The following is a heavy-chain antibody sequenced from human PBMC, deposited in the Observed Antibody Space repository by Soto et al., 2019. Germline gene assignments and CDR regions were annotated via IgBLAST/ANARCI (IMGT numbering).Heavy chain of an antibody. J-gene: IGHJ6*02. CDR1: GGTFSSYA. CDR2: IIPIFGTA. Sequence: SVKVSCKASGGTFSSYAISWVRQAPGQGLEWMGGIIPIFGTANYAQKFQGRVTITADKSTSTAYMELSSLRSEDTAVYYCARGYSSGWYYYYYGMDVWGQGXTVTVYS. D-gene: IGHD6-19*01. V-gene: IGHV1-69*06. CDR3: ARGYSSGWYYYYYGMDV.